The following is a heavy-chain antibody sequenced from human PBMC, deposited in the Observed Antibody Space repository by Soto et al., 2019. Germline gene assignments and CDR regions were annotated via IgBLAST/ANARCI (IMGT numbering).Heavy chain of an antibody. CDR2: IYFSGST. CDR3: ARSAIAVIGTEYFQR. D-gene: IGHD6-19*01. CDR1: GGSISSYY. J-gene: IGHJ1*01. Sequence: QVQLQESGPGLVKPSETLSLTCTVSGGSISSYYWSWIRQPPGKGLEWIGYIYFSGSTNYNPSLKSRVTISVDTSKNQFSLKMSSVTAADTAVYYCARSAIAVIGTEYFQRWGQGALVTVSS. V-gene: IGHV4-59*08.